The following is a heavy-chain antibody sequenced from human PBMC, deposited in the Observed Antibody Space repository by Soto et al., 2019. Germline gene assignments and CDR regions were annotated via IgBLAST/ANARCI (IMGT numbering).Heavy chain of an antibody. CDR3: TTDPHTTYYYDSSGYFDY. J-gene: IGHJ4*02. V-gene: IGHV3-30*02. D-gene: IGHD3-22*01. Sequence: DAVKGRFTISRDNSKNTLYLQVNSLRAEDTAVYYCTTDPHTTYYYDSSGYFDYWGQGTLVTVSS.